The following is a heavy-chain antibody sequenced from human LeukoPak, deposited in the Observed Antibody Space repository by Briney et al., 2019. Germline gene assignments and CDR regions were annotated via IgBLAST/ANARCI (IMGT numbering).Heavy chain of an antibody. D-gene: IGHD1-26*01. J-gene: IGHJ3*02. CDR3: ARSSAYYNEADI. CDR1: VYSFTSYY. V-gene: IGHV1-46*01. CDR2: INPSGGST. Sequence: ASVKESCKTSVYSFTSYYMYWVRQAPGQGLEWMGIINPSGGSTTYAQKFQGRPTMTSHTSTSTVYQELSSLTSEDTAVYYCARSSAYYNEADIWGQGTMVTVSS.